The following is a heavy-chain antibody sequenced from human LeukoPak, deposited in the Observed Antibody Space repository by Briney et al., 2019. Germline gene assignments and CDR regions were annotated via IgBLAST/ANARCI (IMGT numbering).Heavy chain of an antibody. CDR1: GFTFSMHW. V-gene: IGHV3-7*01. D-gene: IGHD1-26*01. Sequence: AGGSLRLSCAASGFTFSMHWMSWVRQAPGKGLEWVANTKEDGSEKYYVDSVTGRFTISRDNAKNSLYLQMNSLRAEDTAVYYCVRDDSRYGGSPGYWGQGTLAIV. CDR3: VRDDSRYGGSPGY. CDR2: TKEDGSEK. J-gene: IGHJ4*02.